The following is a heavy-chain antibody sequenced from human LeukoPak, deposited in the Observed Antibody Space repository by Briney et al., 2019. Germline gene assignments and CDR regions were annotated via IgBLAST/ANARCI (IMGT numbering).Heavy chain of an antibody. V-gene: IGHV3-30*02. CDR3: ARYFDDVNSNYYYIPEY. Sequence: PGGSLRVSCAASGFDLSRNGMHWVRQAPGKGLEWASFIRYDGTKTFYGDYVTGRFTISRDNSKNTLYLQMNSLGAEDTAVYYCARYFDDVNSNYYYIPEYWGQGVLVTVSS. J-gene: IGHJ4*02. D-gene: IGHD3-22*01. CDR1: GFDLSRNG. CDR2: IRYDGTKT.